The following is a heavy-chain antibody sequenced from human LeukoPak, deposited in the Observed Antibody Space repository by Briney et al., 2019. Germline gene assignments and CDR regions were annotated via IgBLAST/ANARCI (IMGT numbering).Heavy chain of an antibody. CDR2: ISGSSSYI. CDR1: EFTFSSYS. V-gene: IGHV3-21*01. CDR3: AREGYSGTLDY. Sequence: GGSLRLSCAASEFTFSSYSMNWVRQAPGKGLEWVSSISGSSSYIYYADSVKGRFAISRDNAKNSLFLHMNSLRAEDTAVYYCAREGYSGTLDYWGLGTLVTVSS. J-gene: IGHJ4*02. D-gene: IGHD1-26*01.